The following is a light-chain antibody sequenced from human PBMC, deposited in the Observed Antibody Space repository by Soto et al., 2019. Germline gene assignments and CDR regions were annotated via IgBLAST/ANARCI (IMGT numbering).Light chain of an antibody. CDR3: QQYGSSSPYT. J-gene: IGKJ2*01. CDR1: QSVSNNY. CDR2: GSS. Sequence: EVVLTQSPGTLSLSQGERATLSCRASQSVSNNYLAWYQQKPGKSPKLLVFGSSDRATGIPDRFTGSGSVTDFTFTISSLEPEDFAVYYCQQYGSSSPYTFGHGTKLEIK. V-gene: IGKV3-20*01.